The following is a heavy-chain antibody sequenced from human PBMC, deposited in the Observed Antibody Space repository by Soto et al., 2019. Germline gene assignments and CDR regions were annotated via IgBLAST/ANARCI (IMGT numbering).Heavy chain of an antibody. Sequence: SETLSLTCTVSGGSISSSSYYWGWIRQPPGKGLEWIGSIYYSGSTYYNPSLKSRVTISVDTSKNQFSLKLSSVTAADTAVYYCARGSAYNWFDPWGQGTLVTVSS. CDR1: GGSISSSSYY. CDR3: ARGSAYNWFDP. J-gene: IGHJ5*02. CDR2: IYYSGST. D-gene: IGHD3-10*01. V-gene: IGHV4-39*01.